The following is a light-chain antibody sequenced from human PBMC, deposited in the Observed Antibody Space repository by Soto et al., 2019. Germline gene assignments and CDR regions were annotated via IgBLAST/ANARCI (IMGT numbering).Light chain of an antibody. CDR1: QSVSSS. J-gene: IGKJ4*01. CDR3: QQYSKRPALT. Sequence: EIVMTQSPVTLSVPPGERATLSCRASQSVSSSLAWYQQKPGQAPRLLIYFTSTRATGIPARFSGSGSGTEFTLTISSLQSEDFAVYYCQQYSKRPALTFGGGTKVDIK. V-gene: IGKV3-15*01. CDR2: FTS.